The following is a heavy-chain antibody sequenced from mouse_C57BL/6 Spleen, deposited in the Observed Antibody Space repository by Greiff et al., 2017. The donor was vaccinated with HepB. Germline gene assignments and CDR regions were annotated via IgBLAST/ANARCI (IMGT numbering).Heavy chain of an antibody. CDR2: INPYNGGT. CDR3: ARGGDSSGYRAMDY. J-gene: IGHJ4*01. CDR1: GYTFTDDY. Sequence: EVQLQESGPVLVKPGASVKMSCKASGYTFTDDYMNWVKQSHGKSLEWIGVINPYNGGTSYNQKFKGKATLTVDKSSSTAYMELNSLTSEDSAVYYCARGGDSSGYRAMDYWGQGTSVTVSS. D-gene: IGHD3-2*02. V-gene: IGHV1-19*01.